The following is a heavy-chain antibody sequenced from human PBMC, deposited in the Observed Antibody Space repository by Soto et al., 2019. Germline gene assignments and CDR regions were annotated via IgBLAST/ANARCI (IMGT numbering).Heavy chain of an antibody. J-gene: IGHJ4*02. D-gene: IGHD1-26*01. CDR1: GGSISSSSYY. V-gene: IGHV4-39*01. Sequence: QLQLQESGPGLVKPSETLSLTCTVSGGSISSSSYYWGWIRQPPGKGLEWIGSIYYSGSTYYNPSLKSRVTISLDTSKNQFSLKRSSVTAADTAVYYCARRLSGSYYGYFDYWGQGTLVTVSS. CDR2: IYYSGST. CDR3: ARRLSGSYYGYFDY.